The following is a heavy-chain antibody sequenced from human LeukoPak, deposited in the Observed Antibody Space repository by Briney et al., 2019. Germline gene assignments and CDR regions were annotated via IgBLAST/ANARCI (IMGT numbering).Heavy chain of an antibody. D-gene: IGHD5-12*01. CDR1: GFNFRDYT. V-gene: IGHV3-21*01. CDR2: ISASSHYI. Sequence: PGGSLRLSCVASGFNFRDYTMHWVRQAPGRGLEWVSSISASSHYIFYADSVKGRFTISRDNSNNSLFLQVKSLRAEDTAVYYCARDAHSGYNPDGDWFDPWGQGTLVTVSS. CDR3: ARDAHSGYNPDGDWFDP. J-gene: IGHJ5*02.